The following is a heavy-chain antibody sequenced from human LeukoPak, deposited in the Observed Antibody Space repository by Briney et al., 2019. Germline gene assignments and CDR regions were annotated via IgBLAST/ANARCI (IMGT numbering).Heavy chain of an antibody. V-gene: IGHV3-30*01. J-gene: IGHJ4*02. Sequence: SVKGRLTISRDNSKNTLYLQMNSLRAEDTAVYYCAGDWPQGAFDYWGQGTLVTVSS. CDR3: AGDWPQGAFDY. D-gene: IGHD3-16*01.